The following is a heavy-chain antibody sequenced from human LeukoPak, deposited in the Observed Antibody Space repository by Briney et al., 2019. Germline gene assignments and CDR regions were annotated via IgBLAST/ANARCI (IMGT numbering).Heavy chain of an antibody. D-gene: IGHD4-17*01. V-gene: IGHV4-59*12. CDR1: GGSISSYY. CDR2: IYYSGST. CDR3: ARDFRTATTTYYYGMDV. Sequence: SETLSLTCTVSGGSISSYYWSWIRRPPGKGLEWIGYIYYSGSTNYNPSLKSRVTMSVDTSKNQFSLKLSSVTAADTAVYYCARDFRTATTTYYYGMDVWGQGTTVTVSS. J-gene: IGHJ6*02.